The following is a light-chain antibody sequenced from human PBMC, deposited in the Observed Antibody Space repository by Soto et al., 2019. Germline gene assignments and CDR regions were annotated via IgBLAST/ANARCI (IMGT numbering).Light chain of an antibody. CDR3: QQRSNWPGFT. CDR1: QSVSSY. CDR2: DAS. Sequence: EIVLTQSPATLSLSPGERGTLSCRASQSVSSYLAWYQQKPGQAPRLLIYDASNRATGIPARFSGSGSGTDFTLTISSLEPEDFAVYYCQQRSNWPGFTFGPGTKVDIK. V-gene: IGKV3-11*01. J-gene: IGKJ3*01.